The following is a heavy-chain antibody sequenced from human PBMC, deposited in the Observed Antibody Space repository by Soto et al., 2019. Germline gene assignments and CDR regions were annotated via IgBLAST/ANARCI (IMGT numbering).Heavy chain of an antibody. D-gene: IGHD4-17*01. V-gene: IGHV3-23*01. CDR3: AKASTTVPLYGMDV. CDR1: GFTFNIYP. Sequence: PGGSLRLSCAASGFTFNIYPMTWVRQAPGKGPEWVSAISGTAGITYYADSVKGRFTASRDNSKNTLYLQMNSLRAEDTAVYFCAKASTTVPLYGMDVWGQGTTVTVSS. CDR2: ISGTAGIT. J-gene: IGHJ6*02.